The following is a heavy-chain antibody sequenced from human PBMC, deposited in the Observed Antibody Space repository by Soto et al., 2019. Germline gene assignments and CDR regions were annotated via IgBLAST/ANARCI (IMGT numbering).Heavy chain of an antibody. D-gene: IGHD5-12*01. CDR3: AKDQGWLSVS. CDR2: ISDSGGNT. J-gene: IGHJ5*02. Sequence: VQLLESGGGLEQPGGSLRLSCAASGFTFSTFGMSWVRQAPGKGLEWVSGISDSGGNTYYADSVKGRFTISRDNSKDTLFLQMNSLRAEDTAVYFCAKDQGWLSVSWGQGTQVTVSS. V-gene: IGHV3-23*01. CDR1: GFTFSTFG.